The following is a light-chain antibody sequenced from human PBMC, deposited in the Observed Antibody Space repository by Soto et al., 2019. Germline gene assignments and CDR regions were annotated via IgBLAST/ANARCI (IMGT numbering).Light chain of an antibody. CDR1: SSDVGGYNY. CDR2: EVS. CDR3: SSYAGNGNVV. Sequence: ALTQPPSASGSPGQSVTISCSGTSSDVGGYNYVSWYQQQPGKAPKLIIYEVSKWPSGVPDRFSGSKSGNTASLTVSGLQAEHEADYYCSSYAGNGNVVFGGGTKLTVL. J-gene: IGLJ2*01. V-gene: IGLV2-8*01.